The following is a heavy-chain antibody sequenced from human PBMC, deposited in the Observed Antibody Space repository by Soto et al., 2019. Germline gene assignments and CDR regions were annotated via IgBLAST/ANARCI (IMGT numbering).Heavy chain of an antibody. D-gene: IGHD1-26*01. CDR3: ARSMSGSYYHY. CDR2: IYYSGST. V-gene: IGHV4-30-4*01. J-gene: IGHJ4*02. Sequence: PSETLSLTCTVSGGSISSGDYYWIWIRQPPGKGLEWIGYIYYSGSTYYNPSLKSRVTISVDTSKNQFSLKLSSVTAADTAVYYCARSMSGSYYHYWGQGTLVTVSS. CDR1: GGSISSGDYY.